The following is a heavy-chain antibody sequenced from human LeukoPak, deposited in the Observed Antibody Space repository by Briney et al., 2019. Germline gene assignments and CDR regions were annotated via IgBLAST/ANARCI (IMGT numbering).Heavy chain of an antibody. CDR3: ARDRGIGARKGSFDY. D-gene: IGHD6-6*01. CDR1: GFTFSSYS. J-gene: IGHJ4*02. V-gene: IGHV3-21*01. Sequence: GGSLRLSCAASGFTFSSYSMNWVRQAPGKGLEWVSSISSGSGFIYYVDSVRGRFTISRDSAKNSLYLQMNSLRAEDTAVYYCARDRGIGARKGSFDYWGQGALVTVSS. CDR2: ISSGSGFI.